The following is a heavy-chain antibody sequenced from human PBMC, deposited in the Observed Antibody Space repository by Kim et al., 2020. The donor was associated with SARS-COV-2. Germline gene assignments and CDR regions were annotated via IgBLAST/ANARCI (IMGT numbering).Heavy chain of an antibody. CDR3: AREGHSSGRAGTFDY. Sequence: GGSLRLSCTASGFTFGSAHMHWVRQAPGKGLEWVALVSADESNKNYVDSVKGRFTVSRDNSQNTLFLEIDSVRPEDTAVYYCAREGHSSGRAGTFDYWGQGTLLTVSS. V-gene: IGHV3-30*03. CDR1: GFTFGSAH. J-gene: IGHJ4*02. D-gene: IGHD6-19*01. CDR2: VSADESNK.